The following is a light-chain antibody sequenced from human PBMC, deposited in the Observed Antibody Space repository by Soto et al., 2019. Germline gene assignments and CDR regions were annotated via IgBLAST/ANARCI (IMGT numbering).Light chain of an antibody. CDR2: GAS. V-gene: IGKV3-15*01. CDR3: QQYNNWPRT. CDR1: QSVDSN. J-gene: IGKJ1*01. Sequence: EIVMTQSPATLSVSPGERATLSCRASQSVDSNLAGFQQKPGQDPRLLIYGASTMATGIPARFSGGGSGTEFPLTISSLQSEEFAVDYCQQYNNWPRTFGQGTNVEIK.